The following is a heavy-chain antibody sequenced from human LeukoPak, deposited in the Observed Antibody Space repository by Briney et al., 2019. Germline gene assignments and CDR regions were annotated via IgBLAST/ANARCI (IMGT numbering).Heavy chain of an antibody. V-gene: IGHV3-7*01. CDR1: GFTFSSNW. J-gene: IGHJ4*02. CDR3: ARLQYSFLYGSGSYGVDY. Sequence: GGSLRLSCAASGFTFSSNWMSWVRQAPGKGLEWVANIKQDGSEKYYVDSVKGRFTISRDNAKNSLYLQMNSLRAEDTAVYYCARLQYSFLYGSGSYGVDYWGQGTLVTVSP. CDR2: IKQDGSEK. D-gene: IGHD3-10*01.